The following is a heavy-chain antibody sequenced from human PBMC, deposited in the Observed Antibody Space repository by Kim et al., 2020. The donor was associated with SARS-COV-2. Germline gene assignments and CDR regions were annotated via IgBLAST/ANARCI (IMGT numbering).Heavy chain of an antibody. CDR3: AKTHGPLVPAAANDY. V-gene: IGHV3-23*01. D-gene: IGHD2-2*01. CDR1: GFTFSTYA. J-gene: IGHJ4*02. CDR2: IGASGGHA. Sequence: GGSLRLSCAASGFTFSTYAMNWVRQAPGKGLEWVSAIGASGGHAYYADSVKGRFTISRDNSKNTLFLLMNGLRADDTAVYYCAKTHGPLVPAAANDYWGQGTLVTVSS.